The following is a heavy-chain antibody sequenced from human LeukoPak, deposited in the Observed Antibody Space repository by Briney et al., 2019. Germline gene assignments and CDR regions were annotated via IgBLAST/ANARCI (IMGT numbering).Heavy chain of an antibody. Sequence: ASVKVSCKVSGHTLTELSMHWVRQAPGKGLEWMGSFDPEDGETMYAQKFQGRVTMTEDTSTDTAYMELSSLRSEDTAVYYCATDQTGANDAFDIWGQGTMVTVSS. CDR2: FDPEDGET. J-gene: IGHJ3*02. CDR3: ATDQTGANDAFDI. V-gene: IGHV1-24*01. CDR1: GHTLTELS. D-gene: IGHD1-26*01.